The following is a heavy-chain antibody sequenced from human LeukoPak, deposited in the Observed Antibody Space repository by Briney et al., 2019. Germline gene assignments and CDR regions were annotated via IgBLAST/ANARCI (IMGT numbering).Heavy chain of an antibody. CDR2: IYTSGST. Sequence: SETLSLTCTVSGGSISSGSYYWSWIRQPAGKGLEWIGRIYTSGSTNYNPSLKSRVTISVDTSKNQFSLKLSSVTAADTAVYYCARGYSSSWYDSDAFDIWGQGTMVTVSS. J-gene: IGHJ3*02. D-gene: IGHD6-13*01. V-gene: IGHV4-61*02. CDR3: ARGYSSSWYDSDAFDI. CDR1: GGSISSGSYY.